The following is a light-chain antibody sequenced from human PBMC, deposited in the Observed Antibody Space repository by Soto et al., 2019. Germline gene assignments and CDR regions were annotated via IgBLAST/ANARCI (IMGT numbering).Light chain of an antibody. V-gene: IGKV3-11*01. J-gene: IGKJ1*01. CDR1: QSVSSY. Sequence: EILLTQSPCTLPLSPGEGATLSCRASQSVSSYLAWYQQKPGQAPRLLIYDASNRTTGIPARFSGSGSGTDFTLTISGLQSEDSGVYFCHEYNTWPWTFGQGTKVDIK. CDR2: DAS. CDR3: HEYNTWPWT.